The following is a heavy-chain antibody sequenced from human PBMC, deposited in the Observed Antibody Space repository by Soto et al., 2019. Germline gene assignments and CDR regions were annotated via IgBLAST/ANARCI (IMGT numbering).Heavy chain of an antibody. J-gene: IGHJ6*03. Sequence: SETLSLTCAVYCGSFSGYYWSWIRQPPGKGLEWIGEINHSGSTNYNPSLKSRVTISVDTSKNQFSLKLSSVTAADTAVYYCARGLALRWFNYYYSMDVWGKGTTVTVSS. D-gene: IGHD3-10*01. CDR2: INHSGST. CDR3: ARGLALRWFNYYYSMDV. CDR1: CGSFSGYY. V-gene: IGHV4-34*01.